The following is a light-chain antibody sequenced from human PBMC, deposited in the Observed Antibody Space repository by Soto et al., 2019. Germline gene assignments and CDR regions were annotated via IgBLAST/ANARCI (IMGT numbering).Light chain of an antibody. V-gene: IGKV3-11*01. J-gene: IGKJ3*01. CDR1: QSVSSY. CDR2: DAS. CDR3: QQRSNWPGF. Sequence: EIVLTQSPATLSLSPGERATLSCRASQSVSSYLAWYQQKPGQAPRLLIYDASNRATGIPARFSGSGSGTDFTLTISSLEPEDFAVYYCQQRSNWPGFFGPGTKVDIK.